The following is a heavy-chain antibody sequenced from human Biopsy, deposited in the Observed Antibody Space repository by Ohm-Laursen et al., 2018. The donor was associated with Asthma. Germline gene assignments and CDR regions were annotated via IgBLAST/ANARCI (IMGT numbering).Heavy chain of an antibody. V-gene: IGHV3-53*01. CDR2: IYSGGTS. Sequence: GSLRLSCAASGFAVSRDYMFWVRQAPGKGLEWVSVIYSGGTSHTADSVRGRFTISRDYSKNTLYLQMHSLRAEDTAVYYCARGDSSNWSHYYFDYWGQGTLGTVSS. D-gene: IGHD3-22*01. J-gene: IGHJ4*02. CDR1: GFAVSRDY. CDR3: ARGDSSNWSHYYFDY.